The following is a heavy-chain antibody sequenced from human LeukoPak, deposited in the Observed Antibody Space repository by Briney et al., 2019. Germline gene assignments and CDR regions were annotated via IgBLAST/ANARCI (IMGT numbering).Heavy chain of an antibody. V-gene: IGHV3-7*01. J-gene: IGHJ3*02. CDR3: ATSQRPRGRYGNAFDI. Sequence: GGSLRLSCAGSGFTFSSYWMSWVRQAPGQGLEWVANIKQDGSERYYVDSVKGRFTISRDNAKNSLYLQMNSLRAEDTAVYYCATSQRPRGRYGNAFDIWGQGKMVTVSS. D-gene: IGHD6-19*01. CDR1: GFTFSSYW. CDR2: IKQDGSER.